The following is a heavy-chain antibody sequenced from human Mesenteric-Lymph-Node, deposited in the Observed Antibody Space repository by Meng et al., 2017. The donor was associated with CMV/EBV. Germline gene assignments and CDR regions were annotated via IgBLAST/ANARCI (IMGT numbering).Heavy chain of an antibody. CDR1: GFTFSSYW. Sequence: SCAASGFTFSSYWMHWVRQAPGKGLVWVSRINSDGSSTSYADSVRGRFTISRDNAKNTLYLQMNSLRAEDTAVYYCARDDYGVSFDYWGQGTLVTVSS. CDR3: ARDDYGVSFDY. J-gene: IGHJ4*02. D-gene: IGHD3-16*01. CDR2: INSDGSST. V-gene: IGHV3-74*01.